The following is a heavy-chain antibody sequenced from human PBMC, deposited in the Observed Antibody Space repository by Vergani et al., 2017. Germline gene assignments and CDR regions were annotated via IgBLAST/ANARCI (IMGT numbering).Heavy chain of an antibody. V-gene: IGHV1-18*01. D-gene: IGHD6-13*01. J-gene: IGHJ6*02. CDR3: AXDGLAAAGTPYYYYGMDV. CDR2: ISAYNGNT. CDR1: GYTFTSYG. Sequence: QVQLVQSGAEVKKPGASVKVSCKASGYTFTSYGISWVRQAPGQGLEWMGWISAYNGNTNYAQKLQGRVTMTTDTATSTAYMELRSLRSDDTAVYCCAXDGLAAAGTPYYYYGMDVWGQGTTVTVSS.